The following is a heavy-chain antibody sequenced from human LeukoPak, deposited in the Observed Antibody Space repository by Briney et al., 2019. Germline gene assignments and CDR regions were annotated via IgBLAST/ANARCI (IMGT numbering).Heavy chain of an antibody. CDR2: INAGNENT. CDR3: ARDLYGDYFDY. V-gene: IGHV1-3*01. J-gene: IGHJ4*02. CDR1: GGTFSSYA. D-gene: IGHD3-16*01. Sequence: GASVKVSRKASGGTFSSYAISWVRQAPGQRLEWMGWINAGNENTKYSQKFQGRVSITRDTSASTAYMELSSLTSEDTAVYYCARDLYGDYFDYWGQGTLVTVSS.